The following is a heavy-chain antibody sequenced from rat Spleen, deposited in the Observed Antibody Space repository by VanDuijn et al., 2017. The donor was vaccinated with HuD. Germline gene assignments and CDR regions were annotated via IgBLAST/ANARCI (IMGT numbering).Heavy chain of an antibody. CDR1: GFTFSDFF. V-gene: IGHV5-25*01. D-gene: IGHD1-9*01. Sequence: EVQLVESAGGLVQPGRSLKLSCAASGFTFSDFFMAWVRQAPTKGLEGVASISPSGGSTYYRDSVKGRFTISRDNAKRTLYLQMDSLRSEDTATYYCARRHYGYTDYFDYWGQGVMVTVSS. CDR3: ARRHYGYTDYFDY. J-gene: IGHJ2*01. CDR2: ISPSGGST.